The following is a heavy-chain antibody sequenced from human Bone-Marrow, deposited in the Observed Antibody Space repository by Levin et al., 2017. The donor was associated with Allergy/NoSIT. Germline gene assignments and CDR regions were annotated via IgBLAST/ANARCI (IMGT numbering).Heavy chain of an antibody. Sequence: TGGSLRLSCAASGFTFYSYAMTWVRQAPGKGLEWVSAISGSGSKTYYADSVKGRFTISRDNSKNTLYLQMNSLRAEDTAIYYCAKNRIGPATSSDYWGQGTLVTVSS. CDR1: GFTFYSYA. CDR2: ISGSGSKT. D-gene: IGHD3-16*02. V-gene: IGHV3-23*01. J-gene: IGHJ4*02. CDR3: AKNRIGPATSSDY.